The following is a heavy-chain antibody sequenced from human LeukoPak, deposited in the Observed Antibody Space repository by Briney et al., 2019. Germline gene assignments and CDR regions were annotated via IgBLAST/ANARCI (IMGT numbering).Heavy chain of an antibody. CDR3: AREAVTTGFDY. CDR2: ISYDGGNK. J-gene: IGHJ4*02. V-gene: IGHV3-30-3*01. D-gene: IGHD4-11*01. CDR1: GFTFSSYA. Sequence: GRSLRLSCAASGFTFSSYAMHWVRQAPGKGLEWVAVISYDGGNKYYADSVKGRFTISRDNSKNTLYLQMNSLRAEDTAVYYCAREAVTTGFDYWGQGTLVTVSS.